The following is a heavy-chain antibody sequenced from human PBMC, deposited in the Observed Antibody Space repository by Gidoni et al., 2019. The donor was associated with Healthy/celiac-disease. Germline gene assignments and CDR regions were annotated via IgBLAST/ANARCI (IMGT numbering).Heavy chain of an antibody. J-gene: IGHJ4*02. V-gene: IGHV1-8*01. CDR1: GYSFTSYH. CDR2: MNPNSGNT. D-gene: IGHD2-15*01. CDR3: ARVVPKTPNYFDY. Sequence: QVQLVQSGAEVKMPGASVKVSCRASGYSFTSYHLNWVRQATGQGLEWMGRMNPNSGNTGYAKKFQGRVTMTRNTSISTAYMELSSLRSEDTAVYYCARVVPKTPNYFDYWGQGTLVTVSS.